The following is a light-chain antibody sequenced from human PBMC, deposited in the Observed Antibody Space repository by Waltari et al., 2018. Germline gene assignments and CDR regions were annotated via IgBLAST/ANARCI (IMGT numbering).Light chain of an antibody. CDR3: QPYYTTPLT. CDR2: YAS. V-gene: IGKV4-1*01. J-gene: IGKJ4*01. Sequence: DIVMIQSPDSLAVSLGERATINCMSSQSVLYSSNNKNYLAWYQQKPGQPPKQLIYYASTRESGVPDRVSGSGSEAGFTLAISSLQAEDVAVYYCQPYYTTPLTFGGGTKVEIK. CDR1: QSVLYSSNNKNY.